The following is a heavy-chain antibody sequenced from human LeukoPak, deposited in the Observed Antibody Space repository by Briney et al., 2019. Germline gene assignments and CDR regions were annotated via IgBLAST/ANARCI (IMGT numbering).Heavy chain of an antibody. CDR2: IRYDGSNK. CDR1: GFTFSSYG. D-gene: IGHD6-19*01. V-gene: IGHV3-30*02. J-gene: IGHJ6*03. CDR3: AKVPRSSGWLRDYYYYMDV. Sequence: GGSLRLSCAASGFTFSSYGMHWVRQAPGKGLEWVAFIRYDGSNKYYADSVKGRFTISRDNSKNTLYLQMNSLRAEDTAVYYCAKVPRSSGWLRDYYYYMDVWGKGTTVTISS.